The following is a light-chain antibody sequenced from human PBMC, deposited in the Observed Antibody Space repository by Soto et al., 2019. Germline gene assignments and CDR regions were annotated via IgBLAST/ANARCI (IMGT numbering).Light chain of an antibody. V-gene: IGKV3-11*01. CDR2: DAS. Sequence: VLTQSPATLPLSPGDRATLSCRASKNVGTYLAWYQQKPGQVPRLLIYDASNRATGIPARFSGSGSGTEFTLTISSLEPEDSAFYYCQQRLNWPLTFGRGTKVEIK. CDR1: KNVGTY. CDR3: QQRLNWPLT. J-gene: IGKJ4*01.